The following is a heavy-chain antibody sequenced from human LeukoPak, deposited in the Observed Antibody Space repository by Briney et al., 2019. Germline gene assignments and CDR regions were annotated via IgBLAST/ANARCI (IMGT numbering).Heavy chain of an antibody. J-gene: IGHJ3*02. CDR2: ISSSSTTI. V-gene: IGHV3-48*04. Sequence: GGSLRLSCAASGFSLNTYSMNWVRQAPGKGLEWVSYISSSSTTIYYADSVKGRFTISRDNAKNSVYLQMNSLRAEDTAVYYCAREEGVRDGYNFRENAFDIWGQGTMVTVSS. CDR3: AREEGVRDGYNFRENAFDI. D-gene: IGHD5-24*01. CDR1: GFSLNTYS.